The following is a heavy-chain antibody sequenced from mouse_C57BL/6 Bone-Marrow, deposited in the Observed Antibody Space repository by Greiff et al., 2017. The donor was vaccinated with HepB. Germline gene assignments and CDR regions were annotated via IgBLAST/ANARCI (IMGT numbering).Heavy chain of an antibody. V-gene: IGHV1-69*01. J-gene: IGHJ4*01. CDR3: ARSLYYGSSYDAMDY. D-gene: IGHD1-1*01. CDR2: IDPSDSYT. CDR1: GYTFTSYW. Sequence: VQLKQPGAELVMPGASVKLSCKASGYTFTSYWMHWVKQRPGQGLEWIGEIDPSDSYTNYNQKFKGKSTLTVDKSSSTAYMQLSSLTSEDSAVYYCARSLYYGSSYDAMDYWGQGTSVTVSS.